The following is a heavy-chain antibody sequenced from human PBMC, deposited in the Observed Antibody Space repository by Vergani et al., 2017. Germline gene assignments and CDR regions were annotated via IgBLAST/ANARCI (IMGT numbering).Heavy chain of an antibody. Sequence: QVQLVESAGGVVQPGGSLRLSCAASGFTFSNIGMHWIRQAPGKGLEWLAYIGKDGINTRYRDAVKGRFTVSRDNSKDILYLQMDSLIIEDTAVYYCAKYLHDTTDGLPDSWGTGTLVIVSS. V-gene: IGHV3-30*02. D-gene: IGHD1-14*01. CDR3: AKYLHDTTDGLPDS. CDR2: IGKDGINT. CDR1: GFTFSNIG. J-gene: IGHJ4*02.